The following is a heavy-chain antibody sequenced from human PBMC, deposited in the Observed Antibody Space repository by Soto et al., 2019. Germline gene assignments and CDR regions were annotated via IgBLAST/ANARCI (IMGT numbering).Heavy chain of an antibody. J-gene: IGHJ4*02. D-gene: IGHD4-17*01. Sequence: QVQLQESGPGLVNPSQTLSLTCAVSGDSISKSGYYWSWIRQNQGKALECIGYIYYSGSTFYNPALKSRVSISLDTSKNQLSLKLTSVTVADTAVYYCARSRGVTNTRPPYYFHSWGQGTLVAVSS. V-gene: IGHV4-31*11. CDR1: GDSISKSGYY. CDR3: ARSRGVTNTRPPYYFHS. CDR2: IYYSGST.